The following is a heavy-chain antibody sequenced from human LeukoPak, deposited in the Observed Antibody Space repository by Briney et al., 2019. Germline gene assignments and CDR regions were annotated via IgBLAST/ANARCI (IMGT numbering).Heavy chain of an antibody. D-gene: IGHD3-3*01. CDR2: IKQDGSEK. CDR1: GFTFSSYW. V-gene: IGHV3-7*01. CDR3: ARQNCDFWSGYIVY. J-gene: IGHJ4*02. Sequence: PGGSLRLSCAASGFTFSSYWMSWVRQAPGKGLEWVANIKQDGSEKYYVDSVKGRFTISRDNAKNSLYLQMNSLRAEDTAVYYCARQNCDFWSGYIVYWGQGTLVTVSS.